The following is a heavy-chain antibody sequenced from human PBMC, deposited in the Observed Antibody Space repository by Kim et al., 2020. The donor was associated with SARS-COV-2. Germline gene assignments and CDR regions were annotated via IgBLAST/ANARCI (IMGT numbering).Heavy chain of an antibody. Sequence: SETLSLTCTVSGGSISSYYWSWIRQPAGKGLEWIGRIYTSGSTNYNPSLKSRVTMSVDTSKNQFSLKLSSVTAADTAVYYCARESPHGRVQWLVSGAFDIWGQGTMVTVSS. CDR2: IYTSGST. CDR3: ARESPHGRVQWLVSGAFDI. CDR1: GGSISSYY. J-gene: IGHJ3*02. D-gene: IGHD6-19*01. V-gene: IGHV4-4*07.